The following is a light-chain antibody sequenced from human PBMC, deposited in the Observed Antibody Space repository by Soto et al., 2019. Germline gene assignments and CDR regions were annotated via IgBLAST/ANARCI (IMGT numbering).Light chain of an antibody. Sequence: QSVLTQPASVSGSPGQSITISCTGSSRDIGTSNLVSWYQQYPGRAPKLIIYEVTKRPSGISYRFSGSKSGNTASLTISGLQPEDEATYYCYSFKGISTSLFVFGTGTKVTVL. J-gene: IGLJ1*01. CDR3: YSFKGISTSLFV. V-gene: IGLV2-23*02. CDR1: SRDIGTSNL. CDR2: EVT.